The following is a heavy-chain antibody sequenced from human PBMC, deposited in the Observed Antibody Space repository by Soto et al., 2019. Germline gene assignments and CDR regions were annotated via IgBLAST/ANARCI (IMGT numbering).Heavy chain of an antibody. CDR2: IRSKTNNYAT. CDR3: TRHAGSQVEHSFYYYYLDV. D-gene: IGHD3-3*02. CDR1: GFPLSDSA. Sequence: EVQLVESGGGLVQPGGSLKLACLASGFPLSDSAIHWVRKASGKGLEWVGRIRSKTNNYATTYGAPVRGRFTLSRDDSKNTAYLQTNNLESEVAAVYYCTRHAGSQVEHSFYYYYLDVWGKGTTVSV. J-gene: IGHJ6*03. V-gene: IGHV3-73*01.